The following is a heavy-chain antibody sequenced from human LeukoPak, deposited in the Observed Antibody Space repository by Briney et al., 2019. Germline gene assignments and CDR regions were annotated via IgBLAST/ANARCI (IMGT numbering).Heavy chain of an antibody. CDR2: INHNGNVN. J-gene: IGHJ4*02. CDR1: GFTFSSYW. Sequence: GGSLRLSCAASGFTFSSYWMNWARQAPGKGLEWVASINHNGNVNYYVDSVKGRFTISRDNAKNSLYLQMSNLRAEDTAVYYCAGTSSGWDVYDYWGQGTLVTVSS. D-gene: IGHD6-19*01. CDR3: AGTSSGWDVYDY. V-gene: IGHV3-7*03.